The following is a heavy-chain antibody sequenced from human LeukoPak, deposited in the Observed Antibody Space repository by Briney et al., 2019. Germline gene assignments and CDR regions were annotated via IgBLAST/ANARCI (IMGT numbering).Heavy chain of an antibody. CDR1: GGSISSYY. J-gene: IGHJ3*02. CDR3: ARQTEPEYSSGWYSGHDAFDI. D-gene: IGHD6-19*01. CDR2: IYYSGST. Sequence: PSETLSLTCTVSGGSISSYYWSWIRQPPGKGLEWIGYIYYSGSTNYNPSLKSRVTISVDTSKNQLSLKLSSVTAADTAVKYCARQTEPEYSSGWYSGHDAFDIWGQGTMVTVSS. V-gene: IGHV4-59*08.